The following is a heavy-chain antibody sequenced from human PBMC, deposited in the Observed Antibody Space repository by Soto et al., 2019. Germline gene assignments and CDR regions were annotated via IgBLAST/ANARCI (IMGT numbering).Heavy chain of an antibody. Sequence: ASXKVSCKASGGSFNTYTISWVRQAPGQGLEWMGRIIPIVSVTNYPQKFQGRVTITADRSTSTAYMELSSMRSEDTAVYYCTLPRGDSSSSQYWGQGTLVTVSS. D-gene: IGHD6-13*01. CDR1: GGSFNTYT. CDR2: IIPIVSVT. V-gene: IGHV1-69*02. J-gene: IGHJ4*02. CDR3: TLPRGDSSSSQY.